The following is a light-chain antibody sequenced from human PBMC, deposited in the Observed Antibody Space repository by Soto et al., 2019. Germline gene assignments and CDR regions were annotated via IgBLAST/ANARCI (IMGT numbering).Light chain of an antibody. CDR3: CSYAGNYIRV. J-gene: IGLJ1*01. CDR1: SSDVGGYNY. CDR2: GVT. Sequence: QSALTQPRSVSGSPGQSVTISCTGTSSDVGGYNYVSWYQQHPGKAPKLMIYGVTKRPSGVPDRFSGSKSGNTASLTISGLQAEDEADYYCCSYAGNYIRVFGTGTKVTVL. V-gene: IGLV2-11*01.